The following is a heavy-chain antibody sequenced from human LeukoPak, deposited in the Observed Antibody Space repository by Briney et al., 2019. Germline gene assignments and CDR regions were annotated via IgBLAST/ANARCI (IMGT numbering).Heavy chain of an antibody. CDR3: ARANRYDLYFDY. D-gene: IGHD5-12*01. J-gene: IGHJ4*02. CDR1: GGSISSSSYY. Sequence: NASETLSLTCTVSGGSISSSSYYWSWIRQPPGKGLEWIGYIYYSGSTNYNPSLKSRVSISVGTSKDQCSLKLSSVTAADTAVYYCARANRYDLYFDYWGQGTLVTVSS. CDR2: IYYSGST. V-gene: IGHV4-61*01.